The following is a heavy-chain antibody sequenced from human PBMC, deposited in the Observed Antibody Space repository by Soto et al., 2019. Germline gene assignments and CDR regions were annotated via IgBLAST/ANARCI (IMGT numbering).Heavy chain of an antibody. CDR3: ARSSIAPRLFMYPFDY. D-gene: IGHD6-6*01. Sequence: TSVTLSLTCAVAGYSISSSSRWGWIRQPPGKGLEWIGNIYYSGSTYYNPSLKSRVTISVDTSKNQFSLKLSSVTAADTAVYYCARSSIAPRLFMYPFDYWGQGTLVTVSS. CDR1: GYSISSSSR. J-gene: IGHJ4*02. V-gene: IGHV4-28*01. CDR2: IYYSGST.